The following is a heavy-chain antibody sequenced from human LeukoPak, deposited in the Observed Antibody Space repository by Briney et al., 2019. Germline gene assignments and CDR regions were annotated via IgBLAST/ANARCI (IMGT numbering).Heavy chain of an antibody. CDR1: GFTFSSYAM. V-gene: IGHV4-4*02. CDR2: IYHTGSA. CDR3: ARDLRYYDNSGPIDY. J-gene: IGHJ4*02. Sequence: GSLRLSCAASGFTFSSYAMSWVRQPPGKWLEWTGEIYHTGSANYNPSLKTRVTMSVDKSENHFSLQLHSVTAADTAIYYCARDLRYYDNSGPIDYWGQGTLVTVSS. D-gene: IGHD3-22*01.